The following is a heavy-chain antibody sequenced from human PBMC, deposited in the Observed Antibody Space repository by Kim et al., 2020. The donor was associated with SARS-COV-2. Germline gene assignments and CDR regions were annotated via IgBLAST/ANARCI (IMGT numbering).Heavy chain of an antibody. CDR2: FSYSGST. CDR3: ARVRTFDSGTYYND. CDR1: GDSISNYY. V-gene: IGHV4-59*13. D-gene: IGHD3-10*01. Sequence: SETLSLTCTVSGDSISNYYWSWIRQPPGKGLEWIGYFSYSGSTNYNPSLKSRVTISVDTSKNQFSLNLNSVTAADTAVYFCARVRTFDSGTYYNDWGQGTLVTVSS. J-gene: IGHJ4*02.